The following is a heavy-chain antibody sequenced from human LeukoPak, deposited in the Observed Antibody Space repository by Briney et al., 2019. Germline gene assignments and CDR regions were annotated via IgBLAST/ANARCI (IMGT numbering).Heavy chain of an antibody. CDR3: ARPRLEYCSGGSCFDAFDI. Sequence: PGGSLRLSRAASGFTFSTYNMNWVRQAPGKGLEWVSTISGSGSTTYYADSVKGRFTISRDNSKNTLFLQMNSLTAEDTAIYSCARPRLEYCSGGSCFDAFDIWGQGTMVTVSS. J-gene: IGHJ3*02. CDR2: ISGSGSTT. CDR1: GFTFSTYN. V-gene: IGHV3-23*01. D-gene: IGHD2-15*01.